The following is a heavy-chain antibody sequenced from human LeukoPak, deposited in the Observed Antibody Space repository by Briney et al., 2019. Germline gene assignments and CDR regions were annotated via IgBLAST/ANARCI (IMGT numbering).Heavy chain of an antibody. CDR1: GGSISSSSYY. V-gene: IGHV4-39*07. CDR2: IYYSGST. D-gene: IGHD3-3*01. CDR3: ATTGRGPPADFWSGYYSSFDY. J-gene: IGHJ4*02. Sequence: PSETLSLTCTVSGGSISSSSYYWGWIRQPTGKGLEWIGSIYYSGSTYYNPSLKSRVTISVDTSKNQFSLKLSSVTAADTAVYYCATTGRGPPADFWSGYYSSFDYWGQGTLVTVSS.